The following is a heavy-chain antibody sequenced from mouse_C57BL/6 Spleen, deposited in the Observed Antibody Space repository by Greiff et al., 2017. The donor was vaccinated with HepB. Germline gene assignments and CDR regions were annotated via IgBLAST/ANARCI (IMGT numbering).Heavy chain of an antibody. V-gene: IGHV1-72*01. J-gene: IGHJ3*01. D-gene: IGHD2-4*01. CDR1: GYTFTSYW. CDR2: IDPNSGGT. CDR3: ARCRIYYDYAFAY. Sequence: QVQLKQPGAELVKPGASVKLSCKAPGYTFTSYWMHWVKQRPGRGLEWIGRIDPNSGGTKYNEKFKSKATLTVDKPSSTAYMQLSSLTSEDSAVYDCARCRIYYDYAFAYWGQGTLVTVSA.